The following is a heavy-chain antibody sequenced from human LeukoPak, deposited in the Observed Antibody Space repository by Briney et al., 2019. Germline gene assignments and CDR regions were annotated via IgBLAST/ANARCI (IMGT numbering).Heavy chain of an antibody. Sequence: SETLSLTCTVSGGSFSSYYWSWIRQPPGKGLEWIGYIYYSGSTNYNPSLQSRVTTSVDTSKNQFSLKLSSVTAADTAVYYCARYCSGGSCSNWFDPWGQGTLVTVSS. J-gene: IGHJ5*02. CDR2: IYYSGST. D-gene: IGHD2-15*01. V-gene: IGHV4-59*01. CDR1: GGSFSSYY. CDR3: ARYCSGGSCSNWFDP.